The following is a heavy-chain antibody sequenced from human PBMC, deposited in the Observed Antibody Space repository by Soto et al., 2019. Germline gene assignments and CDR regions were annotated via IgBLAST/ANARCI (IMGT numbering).Heavy chain of an antibody. Sequence: PSETLSLTCAVSGGSISTINWWTWVRQPPGKGLDWIGEIYQTGSTSYNPSLESRVTISIDKSKNQFSLKLRSVTAADTAVYYCARVSSSSAFGMDVWGQGTRVTVSS. CDR2: IYQTGST. J-gene: IGHJ6*02. D-gene: IGHD6-6*01. V-gene: IGHV4-4*02. CDR3: ARVSSSSAFGMDV. CDR1: GGSISTINW.